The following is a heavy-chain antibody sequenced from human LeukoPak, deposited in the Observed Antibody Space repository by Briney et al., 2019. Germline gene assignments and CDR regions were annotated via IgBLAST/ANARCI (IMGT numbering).Heavy chain of an antibody. D-gene: IGHD2-2*01. CDR2: INPNSGDT. V-gene: IGHV1-2*02. J-gene: IGHJ6*03. Sequence: ASVKVSCKASGYTFTGYYMHWVRQAPGQGLEWMGWINPNSGDTNYAQKFQGRVTMTRDTYISTPYIELSRLRSDDTAVYYCARVGCSSTSCYWARYYYYYYMDVWGKGTTVTVSS. CDR1: GYTFTGYY. CDR3: ARVGCSSTSCYWARYYYYYYMDV.